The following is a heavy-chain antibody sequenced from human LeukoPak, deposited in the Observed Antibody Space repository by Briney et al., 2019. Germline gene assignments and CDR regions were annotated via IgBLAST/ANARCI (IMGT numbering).Heavy chain of an antibody. CDR3: AKASTYYYDSSGYYIDY. CDR1: GFTFSSYA. J-gene: IGHJ4*02. Sequence: GGSLRLSRAASGFTFSSYAMSWVRQAPGKGLEWVSAISGSGGSTYYADSVKGRFTISRDNSKNTLYLQMNSLRAEDTAVYYCAKASTYYYDSSGYYIDYWGQGTLVTVSS. D-gene: IGHD3-22*01. CDR2: ISGSGGST. V-gene: IGHV3-23*01.